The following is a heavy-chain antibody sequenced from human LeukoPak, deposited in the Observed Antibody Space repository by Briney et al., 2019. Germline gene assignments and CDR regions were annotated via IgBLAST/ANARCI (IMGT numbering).Heavy chain of an antibody. CDR1: GFTFSSYE. D-gene: IGHD6-19*01. Sequence: GGSLRLSCAASGFTFSSYEMNWVRQAPGKGLEWISYISSDGSTIYYADSVKDRFTISRDNAKNSLFLQMNSLRAEDTALYFCARDHEYSTGWYFDYWGQGTLVTVSS. J-gene: IGHJ4*02. V-gene: IGHV3-48*03. CDR3: ARDHEYSTGWYFDY. CDR2: ISSDGSTI.